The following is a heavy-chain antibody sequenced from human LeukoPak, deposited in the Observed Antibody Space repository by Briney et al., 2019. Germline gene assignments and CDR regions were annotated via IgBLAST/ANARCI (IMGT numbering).Heavy chain of an antibody. V-gene: IGHV3-74*01. CDR2: TDGSST. CDR3: AREISRFGI. J-gene: IGHJ4*02. Sequence: GGSLRLSCAASGFIFGKSWMHWVRQAPGKGLVWVSRTDGSSTTYADSVKGRFTISRDNPNNTLYLQMHSLRAEDTAVYYCAREISRFGIWGQGTLVTVSS. D-gene: IGHD3-16*01. CDR1: GFIFGKSW.